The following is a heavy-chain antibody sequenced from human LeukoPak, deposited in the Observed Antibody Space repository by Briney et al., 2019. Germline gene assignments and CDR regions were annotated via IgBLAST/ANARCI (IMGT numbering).Heavy chain of an antibody. Sequence: SVKVSCKASGGTFSSYAISWVRQAPGQGLEWMGGIIPIFGTANYAQKFQGRVTITADESTSTAYMELSSLRSEDTAVYYCARAPSGYYHDSSGINDYWGQGTLVTVSS. CDR3: ARAPSGYYHDSSGINDY. CDR2: IIPIFGTA. CDR1: GGTFSSYA. V-gene: IGHV1-69*13. D-gene: IGHD3-22*01. J-gene: IGHJ4*02.